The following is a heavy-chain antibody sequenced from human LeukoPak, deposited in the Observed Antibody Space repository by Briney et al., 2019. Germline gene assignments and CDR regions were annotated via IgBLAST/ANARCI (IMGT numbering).Heavy chain of an antibody. CDR1: GYTFTSYG. J-gene: IGHJ4*02. D-gene: IGHD3-10*01. CDR3: ARPRITMVRGVIPPYYFDY. V-gene: IGHV1-18*01. CDR2: ISAYNGNT. Sequence: GASVKVSCKASGYTFTSYGISWVRQAPGQGLVWMGWISAYNGNTNYAQKLQGRVTLTTDTSTSTAYMELRSLRSDDTAVYYCARPRITMVRGVIPPYYFDYWGQGTLVTVSS.